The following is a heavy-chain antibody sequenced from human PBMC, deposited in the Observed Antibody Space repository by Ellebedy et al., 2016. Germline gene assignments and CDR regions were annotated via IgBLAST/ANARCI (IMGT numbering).Heavy chain of an antibody. CDR2: ISYTGENV. Sequence: GGSLRLXXAAAGFTFSHYGMHWVRQAPGKGLEWLAVISYTGENVFYADSVKGRFSISRDNSKNTVYLELSTLRAEDSAVYYCAKDPATTGVATLGGLAVWGQGTTVTVSS. J-gene: IGHJ6*02. CDR3: AKDPATTGVATLGGLAV. CDR1: GFTFSHYG. D-gene: IGHD5-12*01. V-gene: IGHV3-30*18.